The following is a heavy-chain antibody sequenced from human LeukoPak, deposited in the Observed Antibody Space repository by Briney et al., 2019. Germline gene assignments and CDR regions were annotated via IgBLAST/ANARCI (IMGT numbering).Heavy chain of an antibody. CDR1: GFTFSTFW. J-gene: IGHJ4*02. D-gene: IGHD3-16*01. Sequence: PGGSLRLSCAASGFTFSTFWMSWVRQAPGKGLEWVANIKQDGSETYYVDSVKGRFTVFRDNAKNSLYLQMNSLRIEDTAVYYCARDKIMGASLFDYWGQGSLVTVSS. CDR3: ARDKIMGASLFDY. V-gene: IGHV3-7*01. CDR2: IKQDGSET.